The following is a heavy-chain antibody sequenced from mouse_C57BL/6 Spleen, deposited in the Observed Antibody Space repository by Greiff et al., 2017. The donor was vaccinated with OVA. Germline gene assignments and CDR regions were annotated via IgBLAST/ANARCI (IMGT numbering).Heavy chain of an antibody. CDR2: IWSGGST. J-gene: IGHJ3*01. Sequence: QVQLKESGPGLVQPSQSLSITCTVSGFSLTSYGVHWVRQSPGKGLEWLGVIWSGGSTDYNAAFISRLSISKDNSKSQVFFRMNSLQADDTAIYYCAQDEVIYYDLAYWGKGTLVTVSA. CDR1: GFSLTSYG. CDR3: AQDEVIYYDLAY. D-gene: IGHD2-4*01. V-gene: IGHV2-2*01.